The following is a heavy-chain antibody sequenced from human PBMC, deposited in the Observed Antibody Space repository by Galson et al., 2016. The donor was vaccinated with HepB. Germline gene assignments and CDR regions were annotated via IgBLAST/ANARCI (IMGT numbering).Heavy chain of an antibody. J-gene: IGHJ3*01. CDR3: ARHVTIGGSYNRVDAFDV. CDR2: LYPGDSDT. Sequence: QSGAEVKKPGESLKISCKGSGYSFTRYWIGWVRQMPGKGLEWMGILYPGDSDTRYSPSFQGQVTISVDKSISTAYLQWNSLKASDTAIYYCARHVTIGGSYNRVDAFDVWGQRTMVSVSS. CDR1: GYSFTRYW. V-gene: IGHV5-51*01. D-gene: IGHD3-16*01.